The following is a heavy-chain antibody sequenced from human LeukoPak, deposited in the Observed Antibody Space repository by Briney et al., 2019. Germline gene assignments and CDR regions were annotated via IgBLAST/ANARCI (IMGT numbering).Heavy chain of an antibody. J-gene: IGHJ3*02. CDR3: VKSAGFDWLSPLDAFDI. Sequence: GESLRLSCSASGFTFSRYAMHWVRQAPGKGLEYVSAISSSGGSTYYADSVKGRFTISRDNSKDTLYLQMSSLRAEDTTVYYCVKSAGFDWLSPLDAFDIWGQGTMVTVSS. D-gene: IGHD3-9*01. CDR2: ISSSGGST. V-gene: IGHV3-64D*06. CDR1: GFTFSRYA.